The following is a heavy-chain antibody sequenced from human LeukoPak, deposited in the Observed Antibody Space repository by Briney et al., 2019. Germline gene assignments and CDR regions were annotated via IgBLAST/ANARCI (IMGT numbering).Heavy chain of an antibody. CDR1: EFTFSRYS. V-gene: IGHV3-48*04. CDR2: IDSSSSTI. CDR3: AREKETLLSITMVRGLIRRHYYMDV. D-gene: IGHD3-10*01. Sequence: GGSLRLSCAASEFTFSRYSMNWVRQAPGKWLEWLSNIDSSSSTIYYADSVKSRFTISRDNAKNSLYLQMNSLRAEDTAVYYCAREKETLLSITMVRGLIRRHYYMDVWGKGTTVTISS. J-gene: IGHJ6*03.